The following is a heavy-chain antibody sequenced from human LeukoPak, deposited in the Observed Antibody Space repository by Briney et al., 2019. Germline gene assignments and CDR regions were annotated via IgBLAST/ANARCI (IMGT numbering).Heavy chain of an antibody. CDR2: IYASGTP. V-gene: IGHV4-4*07. J-gene: IGHJ4*02. D-gene: IGHD3-9*01. CDR3: ARGGYFDWLFDY. Sequence: PSGTLSVTFTCSVGSVISYYWREMRQPAWRGLAWIGRIYASGTPNYNPSLKSRVTMSVDTSKSQLSLKLSSVTAADTAVYYCARGGYFDWLFDYWGQGTLVTVSS. CDR1: VGSVISYY.